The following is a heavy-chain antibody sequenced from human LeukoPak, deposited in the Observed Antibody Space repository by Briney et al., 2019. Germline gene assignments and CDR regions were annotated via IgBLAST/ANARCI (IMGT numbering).Heavy chain of an antibody. D-gene: IGHD2-2*01. CDR1: GYTLTSYD. CDR3: AREVIQGFKYQLLRSYNWFDP. Sequence: ASVKVSCKASGYTLTSYDINWVRQATGQGLEWMGWMNPNSGNTGYAKKFQGRVTMTRNTSISTAYMELSSLRSEDTAVYYCAREVIQGFKYQLLRSYNWFDPWGQGTLVTVSS. J-gene: IGHJ5*02. CDR2: MNPNSGNT. V-gene: IGHV1-8*01.